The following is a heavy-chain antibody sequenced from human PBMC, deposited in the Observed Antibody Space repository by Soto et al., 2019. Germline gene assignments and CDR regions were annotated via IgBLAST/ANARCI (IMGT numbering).Heavy chain of an antibody. J-gene: IGHJ3*02. Sequence: GASVKVSCKASGYTFTGYYMHWVRQAPGQGLEWMGWINPNSGGTNYAQKFQGWVTMTRDTSISTAYMELSRLRSDDTAVYYCASSNRYYDSSGYYPGDSAFDIWGQGTMVTVS. CDR1: GYTFTGYY. CDR2: INPNSGGT. D-gene: IGHD3-22*01. CDR3: ASSNRYYDSSGYYPGDSAFDI. V-gene: IGHV1-2*04.